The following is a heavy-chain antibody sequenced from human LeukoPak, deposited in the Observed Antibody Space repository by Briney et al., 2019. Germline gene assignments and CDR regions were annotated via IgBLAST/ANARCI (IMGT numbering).Heavy chain of an antibody. D-gene: IGHD6-13*01. Sequence: ASVKVSCKASGYTFTGHYMHWVRQAPGQGLEWMGWINPNSGGTNYAQKFQGRVTMTRDTSISTAYMELSRLRSDDTAVYYCARTAAAGDYASGFDPWGQGTLVTVSS. CDR1: GYTFTGHY. CDR2: INPNSGGT. J-gene: IGHJ5*02. CDR3: ARTAAAGDYASGFDP. V-gene: IGHV1-2*02.